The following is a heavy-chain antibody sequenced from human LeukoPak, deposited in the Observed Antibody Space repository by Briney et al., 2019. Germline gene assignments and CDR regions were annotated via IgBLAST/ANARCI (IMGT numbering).Heavy chain of an antibody. D-gene: IGHD6-19*01. Sequence: SETLSLTCTVSGGSISGYYWSWIRQPPGKGLEWIGYIYYSGSTNYNPSLRSRVTISVDTSDNQFSLKLTSVTAADTAVYYCARERVAVSWYFDYWGQGTLVTVSS. CDR2: IYYSGST. J-gene: IGHJ4*02. CDR1: GGSISGYY. V-gene: IGHV4-59*01. CDR3: ARERVAVSWYFDY.